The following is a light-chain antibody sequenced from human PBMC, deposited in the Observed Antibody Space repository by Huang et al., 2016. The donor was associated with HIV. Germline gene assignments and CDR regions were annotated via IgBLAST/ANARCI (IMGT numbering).Light chain of an antibody. CDR2: AAS. CDR3: QQYDIHPLT. Sequence: IRMTQSPSSLSASTGDRVTLTCRANQDINNFLAWYQQRPGSVPKLLIYAASTLQSGVPSRFSGNGSGTEFTLTIGCLHSEDVATYYCQQYDIHPLTFGPGTRVDIK. CDR1: QDINNF. V-gene: IGKV1-8*01. J-gene: IGKJ3*01.